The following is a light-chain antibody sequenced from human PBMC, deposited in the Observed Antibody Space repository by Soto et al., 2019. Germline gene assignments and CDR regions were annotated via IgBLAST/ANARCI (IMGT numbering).Light chain of an antibody. CDR2: LNRDGSH. Sequence: HLVLTQSRSASASLGAPCRRTGTLRSGHSNYARALHQQHPEKGPRYLMKLNRDGSHSKGDGIPNRCSGSSSGAERYLTISSLQSEDEAYYYCQTWSSAIVIFGGGTKLTVL. CDR3: QTWSSAIVI. V-gene: IGLV4-69*01. CDR1: SGHSNYA. J-gene: IGLJ2*01.